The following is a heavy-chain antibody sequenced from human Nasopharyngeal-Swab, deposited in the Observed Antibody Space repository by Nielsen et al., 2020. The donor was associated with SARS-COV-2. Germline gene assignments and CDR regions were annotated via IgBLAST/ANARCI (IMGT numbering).Heavy chain of an antibody. D-gene: IGHD1-26*01. CDR3: ARVGSSGPYWYFDL. J-gene: IGHJ2*01. V-gene: IGHV1-18*01. CDR2: IGVYNYKT. Sequence: ASVKVSCKASGYRFTSYGISWVRQLPGQGLEWMGWIGVYNYKTAYAQKFQGRLSVTTEISTSTVYMDLTNLRSDDTAVYYCARVGSSGPYWYFDLWGRGTLVSVSS. CDR1: GYRFTSYG.